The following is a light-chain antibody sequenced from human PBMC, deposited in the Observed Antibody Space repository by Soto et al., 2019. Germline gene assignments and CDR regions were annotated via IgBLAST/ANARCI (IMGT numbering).Light chain of an antibody. J-gene: IGLJ2*01. CDR2: STN. CDR1: SGSVSTGYY. CDR3: VLYMGNGISV. V-gene: IGLV8-61*01. Sequence: QTVVTQEPSFSVSPGGTVTLTCGVSSGSVSTGYYPSWYQQTPGQAPRTLIYSTNTRSSGVPDRFSGSILGNKAALTITGAQADDESDYYCVLYMGNGISVFGGGTKLTVL.